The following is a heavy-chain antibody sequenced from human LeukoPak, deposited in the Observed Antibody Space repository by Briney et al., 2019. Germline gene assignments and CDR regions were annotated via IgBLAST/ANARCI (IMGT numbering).Heavy chain of an antibody. D-gene: IGHD6-13*01. Sequence: SETLSLTCTVSGGPISSYYWSWIRQPPGKGLEWIGYIYYSGSTNYNPSLKGRVTISVDTSKNQFSLKLSSVTAADTAVYYCASHSSQGDYWGQGTLVTVSS. J-gene: IGHJ4*02. V-gene: IGHV4-59*01. CDR2: IYYSGST. CDR1: GGPISSYY. CDR3: ASHSSQGDY.